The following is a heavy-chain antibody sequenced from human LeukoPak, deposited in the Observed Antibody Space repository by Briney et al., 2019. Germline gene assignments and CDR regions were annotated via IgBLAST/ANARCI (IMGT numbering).Heavy chain of an antibody. CDR3: AREPSIAARPGDY. J-gene: IGHJ4*02. V-gene: IGHV1-2*06. D-gene: IGHD6-6*01. CDR1: GYTFTGYY. CDR2: INPNSGGT. Sequence: GASVKVSCKASGYTFTGYYMHWVRQAPGQGLEWMGRINPNSGGTNYAQKFQGRVTMTRDTSISTAYMELSRLRSDDTAVYYCAREPSIAARPGDYWGQGTLVTVS.